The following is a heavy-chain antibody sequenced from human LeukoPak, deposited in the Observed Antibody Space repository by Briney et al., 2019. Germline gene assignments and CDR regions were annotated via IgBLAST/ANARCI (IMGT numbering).Heavy chain of an antibody. CDR1: GYTFTGYY. CDR2: INPNSGGT. CDR3: ARFRRIAAAGTEYYFDY. J-gene: IGHJ4*02. Sequence: ASVKVSCKASGYTFTGYYMHWVRQAPGQGLEWMGWINPNSGGTNYAQKFQGRVTMTRDTSISTAYMELSRLRSDDTAVYYCARFRRIAAAGTEYYFDYWGQGTLVTVSS. V-gene: IGHV1-2*02. D-gene: IGHD6-13*01.